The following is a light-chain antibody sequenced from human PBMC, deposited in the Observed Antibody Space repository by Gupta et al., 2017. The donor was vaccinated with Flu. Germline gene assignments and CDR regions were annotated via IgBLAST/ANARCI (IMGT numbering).Light chain of an antibody. CDR2: EAS. V-gene: IGKV3-15*01. CDR1: QSVGSN. Sequence: PATLSVSLGETATLSCRASQSVGSNLAWHQQNPGHAPRLLIFEASTRAVGVPARFSDSGSGTEFTLTITSLQSEDFAVYWCQQYNHCPGTFGGGTKMEIK. J-gene: IGKJ4*01. CDR3: QQYNHCPGT.